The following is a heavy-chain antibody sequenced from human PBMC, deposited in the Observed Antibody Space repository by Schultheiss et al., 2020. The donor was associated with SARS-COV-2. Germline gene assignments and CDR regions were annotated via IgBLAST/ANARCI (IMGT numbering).Heavy chain of an antibody. CDR3: ARDRKDGVGICSSTSCYKSYYYYMDV. D-gene: IGHD2-2*02. CDR2: IYTSGST. Sequence: SETLSLTCTVSGDSVTSFYWSWIRQPAGKGLEWIGRIYTSGSTNYNPSLKSRVTMSVDTSKNQFSLKLSSVTAADTAVYYCARDRKDGVGICSSTSCYKSYYYYMDVWGKGTTVTVS. V-gene: IGHV4-4*07. CDR1: GDSVTSFY. J-gene: IGHJ6*03.